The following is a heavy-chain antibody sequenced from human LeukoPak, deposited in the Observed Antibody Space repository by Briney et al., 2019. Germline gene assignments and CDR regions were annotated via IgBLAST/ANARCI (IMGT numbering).Heavy chain of an antibody. V-gene: IGHV4-39*01. Sequence: SETLSLTCTVSGGSISSSSYYGGWIRQPPGKGLEWIGSIYYSGSTYYNPSLKSRVTISVDTSKNQFSLKLSSVTAADTAVYYCARRGDERTFDYWGQGALVTVSS. CDR1: GGSISSSSYY. J-gene: IGHJ4*01. CDR3: ARRGDERTFDY. CDR2: IYYSGST. D-gene: IGHD3-10*01.